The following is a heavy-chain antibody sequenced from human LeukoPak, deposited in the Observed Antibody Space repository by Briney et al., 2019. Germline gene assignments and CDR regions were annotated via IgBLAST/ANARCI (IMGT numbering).Heavy chain of an antibody. D-gene: IGHD4-17*01. V-gene: IGHV5-51*01. CDR3: ARQHDYGDYVVP. J-gene: IGHJ5*02. CDR1: GYTFATNW. CDR2: IYPGDSDT. Sequence: GESLKISCKGVGYTFATNWIGWVRQMPGKGLEWMGIIYPGDSDTRYSPSFQGQVTISADKSISTAYLQWSSLKASDTAMYYCARQHDYGDYVVPWGQGTLVTVSS.